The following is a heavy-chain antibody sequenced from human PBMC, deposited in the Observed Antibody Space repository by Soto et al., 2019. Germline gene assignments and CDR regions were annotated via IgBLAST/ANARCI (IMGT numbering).Heavy chain of an antibody. V-gene: IGHV3-21*01. Sequence: GGSLRLSCAASGFTFSSYSMNWVRQAPGKGLEWVSSISSSSSYIYYADSVKGRFTISRDNAKNSLYRQMNSLRAEETAVYYCARVTSSWSDPTYYYYMDVWGKGTTVTVSS. CDR2: ISSSSSYI. D-gene: IGHD6-13*01. J-gene: IGHJ6*03. CDR1: GFTFSSYS. CDR3: ARVTSSWSDPTYYYYMDV.